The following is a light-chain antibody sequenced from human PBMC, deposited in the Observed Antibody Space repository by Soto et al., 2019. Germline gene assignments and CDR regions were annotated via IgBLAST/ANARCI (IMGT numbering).Light chain of an antibody. Sequence: QSVLTQPASVSGSPGQSITISCTGSSSDVGVYNYVSWYQQHPGKAPKLIIYDVSNRPSGVSNRFSGSKSGNTASLTISGLQAEDGADYYCSSYTGSSPVVFGGGTKLTVL. CDR1: SSDVGVYNY. CDR2: DVS. CDR3: SSYTGSSPVV. V-gene: IGLV2-14*01. J-gene: IGLJ2*01.